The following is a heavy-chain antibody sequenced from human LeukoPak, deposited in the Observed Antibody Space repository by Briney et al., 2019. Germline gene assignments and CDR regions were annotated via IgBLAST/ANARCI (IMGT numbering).Heavy chain of an antibody. D-gene: IGHD6-13*01. J-gene: IGHJ1*01. V-gene: IGHV4-59*01. CDR2: IYYSGST. Sequence: SETLSLTCTVSGGSISSYYWSWIRQPPGKGLEWIGYIYYSGSTNYNPSLKSRVTISVDTSKNQFSLKLSSVTAADTAVYYCARSGSWVKYFQHWGQGTLVTVSS. CDR3: ARSGSWVKYFQH. CDR1: GGSISSYY.